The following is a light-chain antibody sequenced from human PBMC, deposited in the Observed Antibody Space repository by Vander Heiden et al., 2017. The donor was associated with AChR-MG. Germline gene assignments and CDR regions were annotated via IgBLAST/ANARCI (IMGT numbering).Light chain of an antibody. V-gene: IGLV2-8*01. J-gene: IGLJ2*01. CDR2: EVN. CDR1: TSDVGGSNY. CDR3: SSYAGSNNFVV. Sequence: QSALTPPPSASGSPGQSVTISCTGTTSDVGGSNYVSWYQQHPGKAPKRMIYEVNKRPSGVPDRFSGSKSGNTASLTVSGLQAEDEADYYCSSYAGSNNFVVFGGGAKLTVL.